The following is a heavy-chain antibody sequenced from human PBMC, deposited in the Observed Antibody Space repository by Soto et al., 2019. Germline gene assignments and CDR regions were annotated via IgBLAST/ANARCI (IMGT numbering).Heavy chain of an antibody. CDR3: ARDGRTTVTTHYYYGMDV. V-gene: IGHV5-10-1*01. D-gene: IGHD4-17*01. J-gene: IGHJ6*02. CDR2: IDPSDSYT. CDR1: GYSFTSYW. Sequence: SLKISCKGSGYSFTSYWISWVRQMPGKGLEWMGRIDPSDSYTNYSPSFQGHVTISADKSISTAYLQWSSLKASDTAMYYCARDGRTTVTTHYYYGMDVWGQGTTVTVSS.